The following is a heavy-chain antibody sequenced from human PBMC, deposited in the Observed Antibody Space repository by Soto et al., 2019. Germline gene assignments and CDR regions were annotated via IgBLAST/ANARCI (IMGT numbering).Heavy chain of an antibody. CDR2: IIPILGIA. V-gene: IGHV1-69*02. J-gene: IGHJ6*02. CDR1: GGTFSSYT. CDR3: SGSEGCSSTSCYPYYYYGMDV. D-gene: IGHD2-2*01. Sequence: QVQLVQSGAEVKKPGSSVKVSCKASGGTFSSYTISWVRQAPGQGLEWMGRIIPILGIANYAQKFQGRVTITADKSTSTAYMELSSLRSEDTAVYYCSGSEGCSSTSCYPYYYYGMDVWGQGTTVTVSS.